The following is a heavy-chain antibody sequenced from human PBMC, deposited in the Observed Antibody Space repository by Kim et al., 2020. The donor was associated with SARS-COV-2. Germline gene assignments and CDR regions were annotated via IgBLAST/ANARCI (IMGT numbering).Heavy chain of an antibody. J-gene: IGHJ5*02. Sequence: VKSRITINPDTSKNQFSLQLNSVTPEDTAVYYCARGYYYDSSGSRVAFDPWGQGTLVTVSS. CDR3: ARGYYYDSSGSRVAFDP. D-gene: IGHD3-22*01. V-gene: IGHV6-1*01.